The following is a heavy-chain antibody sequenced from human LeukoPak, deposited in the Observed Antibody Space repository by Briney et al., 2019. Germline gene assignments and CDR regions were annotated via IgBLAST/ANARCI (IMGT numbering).Heavy chain of an antibody. J-gene: IGHJ4*02. CDR2: ISAYNGNT. CDR3: ARGVAAAGTLPFDY. CDR1: GYTFTSYG. D-gene: IGHD6-13*01. V-gene: IGHV1-18*01. Sequence: ASVKVSCKASGYTFTSYGISWVRQAPGQGLEWMGWISAYNGNTNYAQELQGRVTMTTDTSTSTAYMELRSLRSDDTAVYYCARGVAAAGTLPFDYWGQGTLVTVSS.